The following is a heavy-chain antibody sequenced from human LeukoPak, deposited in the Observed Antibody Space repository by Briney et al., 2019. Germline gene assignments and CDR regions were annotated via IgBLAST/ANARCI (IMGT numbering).Heavy chain of an antibody. J-gene: IGHJ4*02. CDR2: IKEDGSEK. CDR3: AKYEAVSDYFDY. V-gene: IGHV3-7*03. CDR1: GFTFSIYW. Sequence: GGSLRLSCAASGFTFSIYWMTWVRQAPGKGLEWVANIKEDGSEKYYVDSVKGRFTISRDNAKNSLYLQMNSLRAEDTAVYYCAKYEAVSDYFDYWGQGTLVTVSS. D-gene: IGHD2/OR15-2a*01.